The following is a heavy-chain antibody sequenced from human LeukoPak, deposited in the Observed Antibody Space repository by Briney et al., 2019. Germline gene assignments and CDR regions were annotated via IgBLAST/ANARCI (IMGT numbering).Heavy chain of an antibody. D-gene: IGHD3-10*01. CDR3: AKVGHYYGSGSYIYYYYYYMDV. CDR1: GFTFSSYA. J-gene: IGHJ6*03. Sequence: PGGSLRLSCAASGFTFSSYAMHWVRQAPGKGLEYVSAISSNGGSTYYANSVKGRFTISRDNSKNTLYLQMNSLRAEDTAVYYCAKVGHYYGSGSYIYYYYYYMDVWGKGTTVTISS. V-gene: IGHV3-64*01. CDR2: ISSNGGST.